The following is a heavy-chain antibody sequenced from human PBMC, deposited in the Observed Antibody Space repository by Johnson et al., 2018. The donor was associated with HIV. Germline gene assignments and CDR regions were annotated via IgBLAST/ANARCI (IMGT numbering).Heavy chain of an antibody. CDR1: GFTFDDYA. CDR2: INWNGGST. J-gene: IGHJ3*02. CDR3: ARDCNKPGNAFDI. V-gene: IGHV3-9*01. Sequence: VQLVESGGGLVQPGRSLRLSCAASGFTFDDYAMHWVRQAPGKGLEWVSGINWNGGSTGYADSVKGRFTISRDNAKNSLYLQMNSLRAEDTALYYCARDCNKPGNAFDIWGQGTMVTVSS.